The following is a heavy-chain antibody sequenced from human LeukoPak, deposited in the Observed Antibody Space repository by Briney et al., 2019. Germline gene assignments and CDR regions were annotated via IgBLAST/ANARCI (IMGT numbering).Heavy chain of an antibody. CDR3: ARDLDYTSPY. Sequence: SETLSLTCTVSGGSISGSYWSWIRQPPGKGLEWVGYVHYSGSTNYNPSFKSRVTMSVDTSKNQLSLKLSSVTAADTAVYYCARDLDYTSPYWGQGTLVTVSS. J-gene: IGHJ4*02. V-gene: IGHV4-59*13. D-gene: IGHD4-11*01. CDR2: VHYSGST. CDR1: GGSISGSY.